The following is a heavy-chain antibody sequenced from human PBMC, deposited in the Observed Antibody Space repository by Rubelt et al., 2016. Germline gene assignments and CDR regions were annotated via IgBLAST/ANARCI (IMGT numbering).Heavy chain of an antibody. Sequence: QVQLVESGGGVVQPGRSLRLSCAASGFTFSSYGMHWVRQAPGKGLEWVAVIWYDGSNKYYADSVKGRFTTSRDNSKTTLYLQMNSLVAEDTAVYYCARDRAGSSSWYPVFGAFDIWGQGTMVTVSS. CDR1: GFTFSSYG. CDR2: IWYDGSNK. D-gene: IGHD6-13*01. V-gene: IGHV3-33*01. J-gene: IGHJ3*02. CDR3: ARDRAGSSSWYPVFGAFDI.